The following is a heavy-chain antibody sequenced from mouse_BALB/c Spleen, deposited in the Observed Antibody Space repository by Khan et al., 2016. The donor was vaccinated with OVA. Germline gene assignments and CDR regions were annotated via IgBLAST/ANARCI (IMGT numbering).Heavy chain of an antibody. CDR3: ARVYGGDFDY. V-gene: IGHV3-2*02. J-gene: IGHJ2*01. Sequence: LTCTVTGYSITSDYAWNWIRQFPGNKLEWMGYISYSGNTKYNPSLKSRISITRDTSKNQFFLQLNSVTIEDTATYYCARVYGGDFDYWGQGTTLTVSS. D-gene: IGHD1-1*01. CDR2: ISYSGNT. CDR1: GYSITSDYA.